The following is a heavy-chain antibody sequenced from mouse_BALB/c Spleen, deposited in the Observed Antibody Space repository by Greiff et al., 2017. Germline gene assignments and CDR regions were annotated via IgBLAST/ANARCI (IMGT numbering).Heavy chain of an antibody. CDR3: ARQYDGRAMDY. J-gene: IGHJ4*01. CDR1: GFTFSSYA. Sequence: EVQGVESGGGLVKPGGSLKLSCAASGFTFSSYAMSWVRQSPEKRLEWVAEISSGGSYTYYPDTVTGRFTISRDNAKNTLYLEMSSLRSEDTAMYYCARQYDGRAMDYWGQGTSVTVSS. D-gene: IGHD2-3*01. V-gene: IGHV5-9-4*01. CDR2: ISSGGSYT.